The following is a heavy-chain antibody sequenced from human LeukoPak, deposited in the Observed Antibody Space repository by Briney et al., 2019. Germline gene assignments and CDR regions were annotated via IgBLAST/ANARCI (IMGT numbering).Heavy chain of an antibody. J-gene: IGHJ4*03. V-gene: IGHV3-74*01. CDR3: TRVRGYDFDF. D-gene: IGHD5-12*01. CDR1: GFTFSSYW. Sequence: PTGGSLRLSCAASGFTFSSYWMHWVRQVPGKGLVWVSRINSDASSTNYADSVKGRFTISRDNAKNTLYLQMNSLRAEDTAVYYCTRVRGYDFDFWGQGTTVIVSS. CDR2: INSDASST.